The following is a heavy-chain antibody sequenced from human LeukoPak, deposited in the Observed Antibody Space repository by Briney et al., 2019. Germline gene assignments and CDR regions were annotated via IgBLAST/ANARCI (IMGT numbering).Heavy chain of an antibody. CDR2: IRQDGSEK. Sequence: GGSLRLSCAASGFTFSSYWMSWVRQAPGKGLEWVANIRQDGSEKYYVDSVKGRFTISRDNAKNSLYLQMNSLRAEDTAVYYCARDGRFAGATLSEDDYWGQGTLVTVSS. CDR1: GFTFSSYW. V-gene: IGHV3-7*01. D-gene: IGHD1-26*01. CDR3: ARDGRFAGATLSEDDY. J-gene: IGHJ4*02.